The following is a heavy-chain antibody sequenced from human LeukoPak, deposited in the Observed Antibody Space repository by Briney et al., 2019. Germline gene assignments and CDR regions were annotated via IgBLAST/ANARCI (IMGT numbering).Heavy chain of an antibody. D-gene: IGHD6-13*01. CDR3: ARDPRSSWFGGLDS. J-gene: IGHJ4*02. CDR1: GFTFSTYW. Sequence: PGGSPRLSCAASGFTFSTYWMSWVRQAPGRGLEWVANIKQDGSEKDYVDSVKGRFTISRDNAKSSLYLQMNSLRVDDTAVYYCARDPRSSWFGGLDSWGQGTLVTVSS. V-gene: IGHV3-7*01. CDR2: IKQDGSEK.